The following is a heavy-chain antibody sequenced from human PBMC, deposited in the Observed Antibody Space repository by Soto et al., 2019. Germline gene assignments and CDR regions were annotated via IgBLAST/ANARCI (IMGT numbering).Heavy chain of an antibody. CDR2: ISYDGNNK. Sequence: QVQLVESGVGVVQPGRSLRLSCAASGFTFSTYGMHWVRQAPGKGLEWVAVISYDGNNKYYADSVKGRFTISRDNSKNTLYLQMSSLRAEDTAVYYCAKSVYNWNDGFFDYWGQGTLVTVSS. J-gene: IGHJ4*02. CDR1: GFTFSTYG. D-gene: IGHD1-1*01. CDR3: AKSVYNWNDGFFDY. V-gene: IGHV3-30*18.